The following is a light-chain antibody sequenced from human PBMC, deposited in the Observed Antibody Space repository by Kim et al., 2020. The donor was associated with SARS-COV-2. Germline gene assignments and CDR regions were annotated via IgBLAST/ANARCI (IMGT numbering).Light chain of an antibody. CDR2: GAS. Sequence: SPEDRATLSCRASQSFSSNYLAWYQQRPGQAPRLLIYGASSRATGIPDRFSGSGSGTDFTLTISRLEPEEFAVYYCQQYDNSPWTFGQGTKVDIK. CDR1: QSFSSNY. CDR3: QQYDNSPWT. J-gene: IGKJ1*01. V-gene: IGKV3-20*01.